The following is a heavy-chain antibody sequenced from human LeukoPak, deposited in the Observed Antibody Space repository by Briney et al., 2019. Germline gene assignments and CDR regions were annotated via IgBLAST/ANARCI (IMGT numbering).Heavy chain of an antibody. CDR2: TYYRSKWYN. J-gene: IGHJ6*02. CDR3: ARDPSSGYDNYYYYYGMDV. Sequence: SQTLSLTCAISGDSVSSNSAAWNWIRQSPSRGLEWLGRTYYRSKWYNDYAVSVKSRITINPDTSKNQFSLQLNSVTPEDTAVYYCARDPSSGYDNYYYYYGMDVWGQGTTVTVSS. CDR1: GDSVSSNSAA. V-gene: IGHV6-1*01. D-gene: IGHD5-12*01.